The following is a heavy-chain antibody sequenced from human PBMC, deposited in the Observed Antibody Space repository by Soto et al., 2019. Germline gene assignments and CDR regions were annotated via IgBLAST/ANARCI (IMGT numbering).Heavy chain of an antibody. J-gene: IGHJ4*02. Sequence: GGSLRLSCAASEFTFSHYSMHWVRQAPDLGLEWVAFISYDGSNKYYADSVKGRFTISRDNANNTLFLQMSGLRVEDTGVYYCARDRQRALVVVAATGGFDSWGQGTLVTVSS. CDR3: ARDRQRALVVVAATGGFDS. D-gene: IGHD2-15*01. CDR2: ISYDGSNK. V-gene: IGHV3-30-3*01. CDR1: EFTFSHYS.